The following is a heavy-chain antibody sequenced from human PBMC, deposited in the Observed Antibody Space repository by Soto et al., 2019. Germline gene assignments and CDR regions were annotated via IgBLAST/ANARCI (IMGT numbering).Heavy chain of an antibody. Sequence: EVQLLESGGGLVQPGGSLRLSCAASGFTFSSYAMTWVRQAPGKGLEWVSAISASGGGIYYADSVKGRFTISRDNSKNTLYLQMNSLRAEDTAIYYCAKDLGMFYYSGMDVWGQGTTVTVSS. J-gene: IGHJ6*02. CDR1: GFTFSSYA. D-gene: IGHD7-27*01. V-gene: IGHV3-23*01. CDR3: AKDLGMFYYSGMDV. CDR2: ISASGGGI.